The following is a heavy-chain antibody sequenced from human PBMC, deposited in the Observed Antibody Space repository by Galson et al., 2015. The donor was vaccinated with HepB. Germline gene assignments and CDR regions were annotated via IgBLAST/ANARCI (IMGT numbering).Heavy chain of an antibody. CDR2: ISGSGGST. V-gene: IGHV3-23*01. Sequence: SLRLSCAASGFTFSSYAMSWVRQAPGKGLEWVSAISGSGGSTYYADSVKGRFTISRDNSKNTLYLQMNSLRAEDTAVYYCAKVPRGPYSSDVYFDYWGQGTLVTVSS. D-gene: IGHD6-19*01. CDR3: AKVPRGPYSSDVYFDY. CDR1: GFTFSSYA. J-gene: IGHJ4*02.